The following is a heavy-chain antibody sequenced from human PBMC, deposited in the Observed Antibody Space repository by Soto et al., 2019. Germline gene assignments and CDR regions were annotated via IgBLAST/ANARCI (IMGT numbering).Heavy chain of an antibody. V-gene: IGHV3-23*01. D-gene: IGHD3-16*02. Sequence: EVQLLESGGGLVQPGGSLRLSCAASGFTFSSYAMSWVRQAPGKGLEWVSAISGGGGSTYYADSVKGRFTISRDNSKNKLYQQMNSMRAEDTAVYYCAKEGPRGGSVVTPFHYWGQGTLVTVSS. CDR2: ISGGGGST. J-gene: IGHJ4*02. CDR1: GFTFSSYA. CDR3: AKEGPRGGSVVTPFHY.